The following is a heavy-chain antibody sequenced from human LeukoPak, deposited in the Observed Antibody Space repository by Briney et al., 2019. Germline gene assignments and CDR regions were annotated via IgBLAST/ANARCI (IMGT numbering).Heavy chain of an antibody. J-gene: IGHJ6*03. CDR1: GYSFTTHW. CDR2: IYPGDSDT. CDR3: ARQVSPDIVVVPAAIGDYYYMDV. V-gene: IGHV5-51*01. Sequence: GESLKISCKASGYSFTTHWIGWVRQMPGKGLEWMGIIYPGDSDTRYSPSFQGHVTISADKSISTAYLQWSSLKASDTAMYYCARQVSPDIVVVPAAIGDYYYMDVWGKGTTVTVSS. D-gene: IGHD2-2*02.